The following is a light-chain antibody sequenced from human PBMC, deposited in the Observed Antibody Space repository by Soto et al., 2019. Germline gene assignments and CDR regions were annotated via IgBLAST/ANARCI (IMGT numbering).Light chain of an antibody. CDR3: QQYNAYPHT. CDR2: KAS. Sequence: DIQMTQSPSTLSASVGDTVTVTCRASQSISTWLAWYQQKPGKAPKLLIYKASSLESGVPSRFSGGGSGTEFTLTINGLQPDDFTTYYCQQYNAYPHTFGQGTKVDIK. V-gene: IGKV1-5*03. CDR1: QSISTW. J-gene: IGKJ2*01.